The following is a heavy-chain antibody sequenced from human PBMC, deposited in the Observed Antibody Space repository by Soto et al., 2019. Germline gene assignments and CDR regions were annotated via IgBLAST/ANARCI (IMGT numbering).Heavy chain of an antibody. J-gene: IGHJ6*02. CDR3: ARDGSDLWNYYYYGLDV. CDR2: TSAKNGNT. Sequence: ASVKVSCKASGYSFTTYGVSWVRLAPGQGLEWMGWTSAKNGNTNSAQRVQGRLIMTTDTSTSTAYMELRSLRFEDTAVYCCARDGSDLWNYYYYGLDVWGQGTTDTVSS. V-gene: IGHV1-18*01. CDR1: GYSFTTYG. D-gene: IGHD3-3*01.